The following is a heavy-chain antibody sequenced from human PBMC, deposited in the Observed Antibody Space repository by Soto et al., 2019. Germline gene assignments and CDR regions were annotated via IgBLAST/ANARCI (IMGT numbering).Heavy chain of an antibody. CDR2: ISSSSSYI. Sequence: GGSLRLSCAASGFTFSSYSMNWVRQAPGKGLEWVSSISSSSSYIYYADSVKGRFTISRDNAKNSLYLQMNSLRAEDTAVYYCAREDLPLYYGSGSYYPPPLDYWGQGTLVTVSS. CDR1: GFTFSSYS. D-gene: IGHD3-10*01. V-gene: IGHV3-21*01. CDR3: AREDLPLYYGSGSYYPPPLDY. J-gene: IGHJ4*02.